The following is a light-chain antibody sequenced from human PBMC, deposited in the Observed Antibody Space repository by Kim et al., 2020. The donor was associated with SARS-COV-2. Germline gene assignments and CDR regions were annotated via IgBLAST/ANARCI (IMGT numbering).Light chain of an antibody. Sequence: SPEERATLSCSASQSVSSSYLAWYQQNPGQAPRRLIYGASSRATGIPDRFSGSGSGTDFTLTISRLEPEDFAVYYCQQYGSSPRTFGQGTKVDIK. CDR3: QQYGSSPRT. CDR1: QSVSSSY. CDR2: GAS. J-gene: IGKJ1*01. V-gene: IGKV3-20*01.